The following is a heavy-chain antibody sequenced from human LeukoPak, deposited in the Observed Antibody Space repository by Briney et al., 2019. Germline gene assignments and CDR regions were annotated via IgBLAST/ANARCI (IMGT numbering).Heavy chain of an antibody. CDR3: AKETYYYGSGYYPHIDY. CDR2: ISYDGSNK. V-gene: IGHV3-30*18. D-gene: IGHD3-10*01. Sequence: GGSLRLSCAASGFTFSSYGMHWVRQAPGRGLEWVAVISYDGSNKYYADSVKGRFTISRDNSKNTLYLQMNSLRTEDTAVYYCAKETYYYGSGYYPHIDYWGQGTLVTVSS. J-gene: IGHJ4*02. CDR1: GFTFSSYG.